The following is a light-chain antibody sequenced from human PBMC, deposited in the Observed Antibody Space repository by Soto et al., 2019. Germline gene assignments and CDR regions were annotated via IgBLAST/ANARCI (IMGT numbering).Light chain of an antibody. J-gene: IGKJ4*01. V-gene: IGKV1-6*01. Sequence: AIQMTQSPSSLSASLGDRVTITCRASQGIRNDLGWYQQKPGKAPKLLIYGASSLQSGVPSRFSGSGSGTDFTLTINSLQPEDFATYYCLQDYNHPLTFGGGTKVEIK. CDR3: LQDYNHPLT. CDR1: QGIRND. CDR2: GAS.